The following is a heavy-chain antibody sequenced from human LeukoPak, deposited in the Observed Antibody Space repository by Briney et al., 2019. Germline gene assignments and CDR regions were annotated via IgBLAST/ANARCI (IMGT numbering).Heavy chain of an antibody. Sequence: PGGSLGLSCAASGFTFSSYGMHWVRQAPGKGLEWVAFIRYDGSNKYYADSVKGRFTISRDNSKNTLYLQMNSLRAEDTAVYYCAKSYDFWSGYYTDDAFDIWGQGTMVTVSS. J-gene: IGHJ3*02. CDR1: GFTFSSYG. CDR2: IRYDGSNK. D-gene: IGHD3-3*01. V-gene: IGHV3-30*02. CDR3: AKSYDFWSGYYTDDAFDI.